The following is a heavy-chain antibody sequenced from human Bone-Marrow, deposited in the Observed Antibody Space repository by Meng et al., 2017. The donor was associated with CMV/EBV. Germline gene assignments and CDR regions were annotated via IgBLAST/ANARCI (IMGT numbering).Heavy chain of an antibody. V-gene: IGHV4-39*07. J-gene: IGHJ5*02. CDR2: IYYSGST. Sequence: SISSSSYYWGWIRQPPGKGLEWIGSIYYSGSTYYNPSLKSRVTISVDTSKNQFSLKLSSVTAADTAVYYCARAKGVYDFWSINWFDPWGQGTLVTVSS. CDR1: SISSSSYY. D-gene: IGHD3-3*01. CDR3: ARAKGVYDFWSINWFDP.